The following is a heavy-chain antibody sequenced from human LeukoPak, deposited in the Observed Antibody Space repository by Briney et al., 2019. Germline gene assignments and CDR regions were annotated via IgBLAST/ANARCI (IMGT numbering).Heavy chain of an antibody. Sequence: SETLSLTCTVSGGPISSSSYYWGWIRQPPGKGLEWIGSIYYSGSTYYNPSLKSRVTISVDTSKNQFSLKLSSVTAADTAVYYCAGTNYDFWSYPPGWAEYFQHWGQGTLVTVSS. CDR2: IYYSGST. CDR1: GGPISSSSYY. J-gene: IGHJ1*01. CDR3: AGTNYDFWSYPPGWAEYFQH. D-gene: IGHD3-3*01. V-gene: IGHV4-39*01.